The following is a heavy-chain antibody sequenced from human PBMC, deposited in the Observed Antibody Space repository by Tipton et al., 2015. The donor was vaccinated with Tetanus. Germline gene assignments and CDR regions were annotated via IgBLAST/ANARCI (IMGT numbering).Heavy chain of an antibody. CDR3: ARDQARGARGWNYFDY. J-gene: IGHJ4*02. CDR2: IYYSGST. D-gene: IGHD1-26*01. V-gene: IGHV4-31*03. Sequence: LVKPTQTLSLSCTVSGGPISSGGYYWSWIRQHPGKGLEWIGDIYYSGSTYYNPSLKSRVTLSVDTSKNQFSLKLNSVSAADTAVYYCARDQARGARGWNYFDYWGRGTLVTVSS. CDR1: GGPISSGGYY.